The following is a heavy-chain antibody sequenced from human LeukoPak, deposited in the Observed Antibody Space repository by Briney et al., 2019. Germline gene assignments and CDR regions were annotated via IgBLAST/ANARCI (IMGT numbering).Heavy chain of an antibody. CDR1: GGSISSSSYY. CDR2: IYYSGST. J-gene: IGHJ4*02. Sequence: PSETLSLTCTVSGGSISSSSYYWGWIRQPPGKGLEWIGSIYYSGSTYYNPSLKSRVTISVDTSKNQFSLKLSSVTAADTAVYYCARLGDVPFDYGGNLREFDYWGQGTLVTVSS. D-gene: IGHD4-23*01. CDR3: ARLGDVPFDYGGNLREFDY. V-gene: IGHV4-39*07.